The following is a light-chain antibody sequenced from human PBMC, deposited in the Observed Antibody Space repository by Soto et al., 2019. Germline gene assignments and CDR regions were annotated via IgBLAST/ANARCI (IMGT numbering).Light chain of an antibody. Sequence: QSVLTQPPSVSGAPGQGVTISCTGGSSNIGANYDVHWYQQLPGTAPKVLIYGNSNRPSGVPDRFSGSKSGTSASLAISGLQSEDEAAYYCAAWDASLNGYVFGTGTKLTVL. J-gene: IGLJ1*01. CDR3: AAWDASLNGYV. CDR2: GNS. V-gene: IGLV1-40*01. CDR1: SSNIGANYD.